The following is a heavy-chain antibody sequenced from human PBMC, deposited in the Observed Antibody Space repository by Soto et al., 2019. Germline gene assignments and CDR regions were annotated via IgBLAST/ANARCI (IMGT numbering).Heavy chain of an antibody. CDR1: GFTFSSSA. V-gene: IGHV3-23*01. CDR2: IRVGGGDT. J-gene: IGHJ5*02. Sequence: EVRLLESGGGLAQPGGSRRLSCAASGFTFSSSAMNWVRQAPGKGLEWVSSIRVGGGDTFYADSVRGLFTVSRDISRNTLYLQMNSLRAEDTAIYYCAKCSVGTVRTSGWCNWFDPWGQGTLVTVSS. D-gene: IGHD6-19*01. CDR3: AKCSVGTVRTSGWCNWFDP.